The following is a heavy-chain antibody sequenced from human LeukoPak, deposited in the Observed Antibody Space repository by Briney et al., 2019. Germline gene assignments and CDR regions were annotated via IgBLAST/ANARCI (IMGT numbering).Heavy chain of an antibody. V-gene: IGHV3-23*01. D-gene: IGHD2-2*02. CDR3: AKPLGYCSSTSCHIYDY. Sequence: SGGPLRISCAASGFTFSSHAMSCLRAAPGKGLEGVSAICGSGGSTYYADSVKGRFTISRDNSKNTLYLQMSSLRAEDTAVYYCAKPLGYCSSTSCHIYDYWGQGPLVTVSS. CDR1: GFTFSSHA. CDR2: ICGSGGST. J-gene: IGHJ4*02.